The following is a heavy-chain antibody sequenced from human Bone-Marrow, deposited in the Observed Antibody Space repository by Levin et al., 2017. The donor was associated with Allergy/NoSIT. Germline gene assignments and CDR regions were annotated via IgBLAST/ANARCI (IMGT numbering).Heavy chain of an antibody. CDR1: GFTFSTYA. Sequence: QAGGSLRLSCEASGFTFSTYAMSWVRQAPGKGLEWISSLSDVVGRTYYADSVKGRFTISRDDSKNTLFLQMNSLRTEDTALYYCAKHRGDIGADYEILTGYDAFDVWGQGTMVTVSS. D-gene: IGHD3-9*01. CDR3: AKHRGDIGADYEILTGYDAFDV. J-gene: IGHJ3*01. CDR2: LSDVVGRT. V-gene: IGHV3-23*01.